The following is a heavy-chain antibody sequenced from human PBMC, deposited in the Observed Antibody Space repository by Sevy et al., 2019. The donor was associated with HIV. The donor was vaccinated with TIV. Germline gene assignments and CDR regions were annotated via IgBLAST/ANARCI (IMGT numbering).Heavy chain of an antibody. V-gene: IGHV4-39*01. CDR2: IYYSGST. Sequence: SETLSLTCTVSGGSISSSSYYWGWIRLPPGKGLEWIGTIYYSGSTYYNPSLKSRVTISVDTSKNQFFLKLSSVTAAETAVYYCARLLDTAMVRGVDWFDPWGQGTLVTVSS. CDR1: GGSISSSSYY. D-gene: IGHD5-18*01. CDR3: ARLLDTAMVRGVDWFDP. J-gene: IGHJ5*02.